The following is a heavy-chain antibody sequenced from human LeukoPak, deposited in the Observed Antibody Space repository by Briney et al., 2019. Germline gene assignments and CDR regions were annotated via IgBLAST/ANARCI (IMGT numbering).Heavy chain of an antibody. CDR1: GFPFSSYG. Sequence: HTGGSLRLSCAASGFPFSSYGMHWVRQAPGKGLEWVAVISYDGSNKYYADSVKGRFTISRDNSKNTLYLQMNSLRAEDTAVYYCARDRASSGWYYFDYWGQGTLVTVSS. CDR3: ARDRASSGWYYFDY. CDR2: ISYDGSNK. D-gene: IGHD6-19*01. J-gene: IGHJ4*02. V-gene: IGHV3-30*03.